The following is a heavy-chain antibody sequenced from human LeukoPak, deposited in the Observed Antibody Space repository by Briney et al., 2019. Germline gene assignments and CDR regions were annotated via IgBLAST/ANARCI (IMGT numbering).Heavy chain of an antibody. Sequence: GGSLSLSCAASGFTFSSYEMNWVRQAPGKGLEWVSYISSSGSTIYYADSVKGRFTISRDNAKNSLYLQMNSLRAEDTAVYYCASETYDYGDYDRPLKNDYWGQGTLVTVSA. V-gene: IGHV3-48*03. J-gene: IGHJ4*02. CDR3: ASETYDYGDYDRPLKNDY. CDR2: ISSSGSTI. D-gene: IGHD4-17*01. CDR1: GFTFSSYE.